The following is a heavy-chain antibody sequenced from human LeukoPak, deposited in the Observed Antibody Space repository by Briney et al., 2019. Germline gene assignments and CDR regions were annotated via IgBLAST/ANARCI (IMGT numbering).Heavy chain of an antibody. D-gene: IGHD3-3*01. Sequence: SVKVSCKASGVTFSSYAISWVRQAPGQGLEWMGGIIPIFGTANYAQKFQGRVTITTDESTSTAYMELSSLRSEDTAVYYCARGEWLFPTAPRVSFDIWGQGTMVTVSS. CDR1: GVTFSSYA. V-gene: IGHV1-69*05. J-gene: IGHJ3*02. CDR3: ARGEWLFPTAPRVSFDI. CDR2: IIPIFGTA.